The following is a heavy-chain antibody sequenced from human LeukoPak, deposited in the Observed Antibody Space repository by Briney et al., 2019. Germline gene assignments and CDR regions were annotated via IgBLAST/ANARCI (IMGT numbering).Heavy chain of an antibody. V-gene: IGHV4-30-4*08. J-gene: IGHJ6*02. Sequence: TSETLSLTCTVSGGSISSSSYYWGWIRQPPGKGLEWIGYIYYSGSTSYTPSLKSRVTISVDTSKDQFSLKLSSVTAADTAVYYCARAFYYGSGSYYNKDYGMDVWGQGTTVTVSS. CDR1: GGSISSSSYY. D-gene: IGHD3-10*01. CDR2: IYYSGST. CDR3: ARAFYYGSGSYYNKDYGMDV.